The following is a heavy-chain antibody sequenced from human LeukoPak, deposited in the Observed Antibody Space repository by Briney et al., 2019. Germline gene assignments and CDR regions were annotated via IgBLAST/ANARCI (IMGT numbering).Heavy chain of an antibody. CDR3: AKEIYSGWYVNDAFDI. CDR1: GFTFGSYS. J-gene: IGHJ3*02. V-gene: IGHV3-23*01. D-gene: IGHD6-19*01. Sequence: GGSLRLSCAASGFTFGSYSMSWVRQAPGKGLEWVSAISGSGGSTYYADSVKGRFTISRDNSKNTLYLQMNSLRAEDTAVYYCAKEIYSGWYVNDAFDIWGQGTMVTVSS. CDR2: ISGSGGST.